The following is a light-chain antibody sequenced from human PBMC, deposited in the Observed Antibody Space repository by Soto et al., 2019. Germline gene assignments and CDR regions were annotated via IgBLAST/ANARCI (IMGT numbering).Light chain of an antibody. CDR1: QSVTSN. J-gene: IGKJ1*01. CDR2: GAS. CDR3: QQYNTWPET. Sequence: EIVMTQSPATLSVSPGERATLSCRASQSVTSNLAWYQQKPGQAPRLLIYGASTGATGIPARFSGSGSGTEFTLPISRLQSEDFAIYFCQQYNTWPETFGQGTKV. V-gene: IGKV3-15*01.